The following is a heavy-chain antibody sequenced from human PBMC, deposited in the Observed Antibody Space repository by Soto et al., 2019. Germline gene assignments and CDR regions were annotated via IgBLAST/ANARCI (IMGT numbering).Heavy chain of an antibody. Sequence: PGGSLRLSCAASGFTFSTFGFHWVRQAPGKGLEWVAISWFGGNTDFYADSVKGRFSISRDDSRNTLYLQMHSLRTDGTAVYFWARAAPGDLLGEWLFDFWGQGALVTVSS. V-gene: IGHV3-33*01. CDR2: SWFGGNTD. CDR3: ARAAPGDLLGEWLFDF. CDR1: GFTFSTFG. D-gene: IGHD3-16*01. J-gene: IGHJ4*02.